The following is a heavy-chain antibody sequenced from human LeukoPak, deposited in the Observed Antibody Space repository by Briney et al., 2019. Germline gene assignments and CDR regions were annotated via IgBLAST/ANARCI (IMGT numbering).Heavy chain of an antibody. D-gene: IGHD6-19*01. CDR3: ARGSLAVAGYFDS. CDR2: IIPILGIA. Sequence: ASVKVSCKASRGTFSSYAISWVRQAPGQGLEWMGRIIPILGIANYAQKFQGRVTITADKSTNTAYMELSSLRSEDTALYDCARGSLAVAGYFDSWGQGTLVTVSS. V-gene: IGHV1-69*04. CDR1: RGTFSSYA. J-gene: IGHJ4*02.